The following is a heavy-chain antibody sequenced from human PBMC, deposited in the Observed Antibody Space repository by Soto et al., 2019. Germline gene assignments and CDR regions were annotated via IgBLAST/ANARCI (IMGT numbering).Heavy chain of an antibody. CDR1: GFTFSIYA. D-gene: IGHD3-22*01. V-gene: IGHV3-30-3*01. CDR3: ARVNSGSPSFHFDY. Sequence: SVGSLSLSCAASGFTFSIYAMHWVRQAPGKGLEWVAVISYDGSNKYYADSVKGRFTISRDNSKNTLYLQMNSLRAEDTAVYYCARVNSGSPSFHFDYWGQGTMVTVSS. CDR2: ISYDGSNK. J-gene: IGHJ4*02.